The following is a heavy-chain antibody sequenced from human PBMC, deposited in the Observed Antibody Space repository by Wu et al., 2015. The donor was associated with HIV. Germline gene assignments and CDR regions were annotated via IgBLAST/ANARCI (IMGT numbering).Heavy chain of an antibody. J-gene: IGHJ3*02. Sequence: QVQLVQSGAEVKKPGASVKVSCKASGDTFSSYYVHWVRQAPGQGLEWMGIINPSAVSTTYAQKFQGRVTMTRDTSTSTVYMELSSLRSEDTAVFYXATSIAALVTLAFDIWGQGTMVTVSS. CDR1: GDTFSSYY. V-gene: IGHV1-46*01. CDR2: INPSAVST. D-gene: IGHD6-13*01. CDR3: ATSIAALVTLAFDI.